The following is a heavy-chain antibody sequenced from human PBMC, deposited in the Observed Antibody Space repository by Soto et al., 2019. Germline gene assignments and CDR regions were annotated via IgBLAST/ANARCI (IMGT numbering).Heavy chain of an antibody. J-gene: IGHJ4*02. Sequence: SETLSLTCTVSGGSISSGDYYWSWIRQPPGKGLEWIGSVDYSGSTYYNPSLKSRVTISVDTSKKQFSLKLTSVTAADMAVYYCSCIVGPKFYFDYWGQGTLVTVSS. CDR2: VDYSGST. CDR1: GGSISSGDYY. CDR3: SCIVGPKFYFDY. D-gene: IGHD1-26*01. V-gene: IGHV4-39*01.